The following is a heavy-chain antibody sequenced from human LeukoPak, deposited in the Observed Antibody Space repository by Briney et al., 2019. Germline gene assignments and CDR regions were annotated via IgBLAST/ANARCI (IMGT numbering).Heavy chain of an antibody. V-gene: IGHV4-34*01. J-gene: IGHJ4*02. CDR3: ARMLSIGYFDY. CDR2: INHSGST. CDR1: GGSFSGYY. Sequence: NASETLSLTCAVYGGSFSGYYWSWIRQPPGKGLEWIGEINHSGSTNYNPSLKSRVTISVDTSKNQFSLKLSSVTAADTAVYCCARMLSIGYFDYWGEGTLVTVSS. D-gene: IGHD1-26*01.